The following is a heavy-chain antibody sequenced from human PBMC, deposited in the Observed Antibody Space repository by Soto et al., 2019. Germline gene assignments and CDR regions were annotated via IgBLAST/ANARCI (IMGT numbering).Heavy chain of an antibody. Sequence: GASVKVSCKASGYTFTSYGISWVRQAPGQGLEGMGWISAYNGNRNYSQKLQGRVTMTTDTSTSTAYVELRSLRSDDTAVYYCAREGDILTGYYLDNWFDPWGQGTLVTVSS. CDR3: AREGDILTGYYLDNWFDP. J-gene: IGHJ5*02. CDR2: ISAYNGNR. D-gene: IGHD3-9*01. V-gene: IGHV1-18*04. CDR1: GYTFTSYG.